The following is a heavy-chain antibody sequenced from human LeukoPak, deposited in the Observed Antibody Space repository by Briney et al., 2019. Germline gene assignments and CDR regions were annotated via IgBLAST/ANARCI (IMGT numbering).Heavy chain of an antibody. V-gene: IGHV4-34*01. CDR2: INHSGST. J-gene: IGHJ4*02. CDR1: GGSFSGYY. CDR3: PITVTTYFDY. D-gene: IGHD4-17*01. Sequence: SETLSLTCAVYGGSFSGYYWSWIRQPPGKGLEWIGEINHSGSTNYNPSLKSRVTISVDTSKNQSSLKLSSVTAADTAVYYCPITVTTYFDYWGQGTLVTVSS.